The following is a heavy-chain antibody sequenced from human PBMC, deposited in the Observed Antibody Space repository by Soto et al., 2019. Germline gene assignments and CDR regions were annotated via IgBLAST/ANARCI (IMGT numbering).Heavy chain of an antibody. Sequence: GGSLRLSCAASGFTFRSYSMNWVRQAPGKGLEWVSSISSSSSYIYYADSVKGRFTISRDNAKNSLYLQMNSLRAEDTAVYYCARGGYYYDSSGYPYYWGQGTLVTVSS. D-gene: IGHD3-22*01. J-gene: IGHJ4*02. CDR1: GFTFRSYS. CDR3: ARGGYYYDSSGYPYY. V-gene: IGHV3-21*01. CDR2: ISSSSSYI.